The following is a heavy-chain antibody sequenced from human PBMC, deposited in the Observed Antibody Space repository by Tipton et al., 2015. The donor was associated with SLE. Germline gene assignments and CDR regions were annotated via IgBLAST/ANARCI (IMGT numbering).Heavy chain of an antibody. D-gene: IGHD3-3*01. CDR1: GFTFSSYG. V-gene: IGHV3-30*03. Sequence: SLRLSCAASGFTFSSYGMHWVRQAPGKGLEWVAVISYDGSNKYYADSVKGRFTISRDNSKNTLYLQMNSLRAEDTAVYYCAGVARFLEWFDYWGQGTLVTVSS. CDR3: AGVARFLEWFDY. J-gene: IGHJ4*02. CDR2: ISYDGSNK.